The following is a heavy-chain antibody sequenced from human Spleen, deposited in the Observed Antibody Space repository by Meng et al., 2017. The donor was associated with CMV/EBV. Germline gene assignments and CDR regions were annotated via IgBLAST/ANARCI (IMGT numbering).Heavy chain of an antibody. V-gene: IGHV3-30-3*01. Sequence: GESLKISCAASGFTFSSYAMHWVRQAPGKGLEWVAVISYDGSNKYYADSVKGRFTISRDNSKNTLYLQMNSLRAEDTAVYYCARDQRESYPYFDYWGQGTLVTVSS. D-gene: IGHD1-26*01. CDR3: ARDQRESYPYFDY. J-gene: IGHJ4*02. CDR2: ISYDGSNK. CDR1: GFTFSSYA.